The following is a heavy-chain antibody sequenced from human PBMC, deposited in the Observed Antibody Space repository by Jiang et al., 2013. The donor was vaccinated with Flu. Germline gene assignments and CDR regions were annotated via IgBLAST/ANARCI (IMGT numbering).Heavy chain of an antibody. CDR2: FDPEDGET. J-gene: IGHJ4*02. CDR1: TELS. Sequence: TELSMHWVRQAPGKGLEWMGGFDPEDGETIYAQKFQGRVTMTEDTSTDTAYMELSSLRSEDTAVYYCATAAPLWNYDSSGYSDYWGQGTLVTVSS. V-gene: IGHV1-24*01. D-gene: IGHD3-22*01. CDR3: ATAAPLWNYDSSGYSDY.